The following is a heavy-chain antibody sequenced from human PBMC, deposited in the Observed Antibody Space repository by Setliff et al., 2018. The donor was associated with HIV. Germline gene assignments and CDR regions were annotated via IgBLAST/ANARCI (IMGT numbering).Heavy chain of an antibody. CDR2: IDHSGST. D-gene: IGHD3-22*01. V-gene: IGHV4-34*01. CDR1: GAPFSGFH. CDR3: ARFDDNGYSVDF. Sequence: PSETLSLTCAVYGAPFSGFHWGWIRQSPGKGLEWIGEIDHSGSTKYNPSLKSRVSISVDTSKNQFSLRLSSVTAADTAVYYCARFDDNGYSVDFWGQGTLVTVSS. J-gene: IGHJ4*02.